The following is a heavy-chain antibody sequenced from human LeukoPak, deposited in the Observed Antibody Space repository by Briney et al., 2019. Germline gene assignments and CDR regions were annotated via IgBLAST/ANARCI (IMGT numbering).Heavy chain of an antibody. CDR2: INPNSGGT. CDR1: GYTFTGYY. J-gene: IGHJ4*02. CDR3: ARDLSNLRLLDFDY. V-gene: IGHV1-2*02. Sequence: ASVKVSCKASGYTFTGYYMHWVRQAPRQGLEWMGWINPNSGGTNYAQKFQGRVTMTRDTSISTAYMELSRLRSDDTAVYYCARDLSNLRLLDFDYWGQGTLVTVSS. D-gene: IGHD3-3*01.